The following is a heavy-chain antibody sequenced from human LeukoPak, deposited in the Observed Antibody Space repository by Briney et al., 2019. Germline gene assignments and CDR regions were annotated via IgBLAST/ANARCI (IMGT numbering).Heavy chain of an antibody. CDR3: ARGGDGDILTGLVFDY. V-gene: IGHV1-18*01. J-gene: IGHJ4*02. CDR2: ISAYNGNT. CDR1: GYTFTSYG. Sequence: ASVKVSCKSSGYTFTSYGISWVRQAPGQGLEWMGWISAYNGNTNYARKLQGRVTMTTDTSTSTAYMELRSLRSDDTAVYYCARGGDGDILTGLVFDYWGQGTLVTVSS. D-gene: IGHD3-9*01.